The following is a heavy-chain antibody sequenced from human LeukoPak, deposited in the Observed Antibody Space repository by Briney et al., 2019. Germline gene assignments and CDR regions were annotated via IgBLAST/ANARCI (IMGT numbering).Heavy chain of an antibody. CDR2: INSDGSST. V-gene: IGHV3-74*01. D-gene: IGHD6-13*01. CDR3: ARDRYSSSWPRLFDY. J-gene: IGHJ4*02. CDR1: GLTFSSYW. Sequence: PGGSLRLSCAASGLTFSSYWMHWVRQAPGKGLVWVSRINSDGSSTSYADSVKGRFTISRDNAKNTLYLQMNSLRAEDTAVYYCARDRYSSSWPRLFDYWGQGTLVTVSS.